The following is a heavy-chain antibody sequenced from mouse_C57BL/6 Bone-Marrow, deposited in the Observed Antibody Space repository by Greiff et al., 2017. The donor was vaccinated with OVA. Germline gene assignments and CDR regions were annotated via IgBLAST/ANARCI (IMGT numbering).Heavy chain of an antibody. V-gene: IGHV1-82*01. CDR3: ARKGVGRWYFDV. CDR2: IYPGDGDT. Sequence: QVHVKQSGPELVKPGASVKISCKASGYAFSSSWMNWVKQRPGKGLEWIGRIYPGDGDTNYNGKFKGKATLTADKSSSTAYMQLSSLTSEDSAVYFCARKGVGRWYFDVWGTGTTVTVSS. D-gene: IGHD4-1*01. J-gene: IGHJ1*03. CDR1: GYAFSSSW.